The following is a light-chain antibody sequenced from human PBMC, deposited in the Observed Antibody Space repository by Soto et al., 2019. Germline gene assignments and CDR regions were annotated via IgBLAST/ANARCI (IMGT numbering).Light chain of an antibody. CDR2: DVT. CDR1: SSDVGAYNY. J-gene: IGLJ2*01. V-gene: IGLV2-14*03. Sequence: QPALTQPASVSGSPEQSITISCTGTSSDVGAYNYVSWYQQHPGKAPKLLIYDVTGRPSGVSNRFSGSKSGNTASLTISGLQAEDEADYYCSSYTSGSTVVFGGGTKLTVL. CDR3: SSYTSGSTVV.